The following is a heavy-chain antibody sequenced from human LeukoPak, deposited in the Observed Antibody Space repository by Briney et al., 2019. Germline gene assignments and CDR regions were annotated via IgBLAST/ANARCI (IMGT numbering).Heavy chain of an antibody. Sequence: SVKVSCKASGGTFSSYAISWVRQAPGQGLEWMGGIIPIFGTANYAQKFQGRVTITADESTSTAYMELSSLRSEDTAVYYCARPSGYCSSTSCFWGGYYYYGMDVWGQGTTVIVSS. J-gene: IGHJ6*01. CDR3: ARPSGYCSSTSCFWGGYYYYGMDV. V-gene: IGHV1-69*13. CDR1: GGTFSSYA. D-gene: IGHD2-2*01. CDR2: IIPIFGTA.